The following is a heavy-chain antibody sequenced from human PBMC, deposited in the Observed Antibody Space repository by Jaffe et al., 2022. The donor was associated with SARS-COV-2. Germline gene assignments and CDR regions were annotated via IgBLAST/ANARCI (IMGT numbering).Heavy chain of an antibody. D-gene: IGHD6-19*01. CDR1: GFTFSSYA. J-gene: IGHJ4*02. CDR2: ISGSGGST. CDR3: ASQVGSGWYGGGYYFDY. V-gene: IGHV3-23*01. Sequence: EVQLLESGGGLVQPGGSLRLSCAASGFTFSSYAMSWVRQAPGKGLEWVSAISGSGGSTYYADSVKGRFTISRDNSKNTLYLQMNSLRAEDTAVYYCASQVGSGWYGGGYYFDYWGQGTLVTVSS.